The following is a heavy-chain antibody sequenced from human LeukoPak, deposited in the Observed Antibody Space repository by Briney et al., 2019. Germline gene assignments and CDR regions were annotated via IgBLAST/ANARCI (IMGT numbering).Heavy chain of an antibody. J-gene: IGHJ4*02. CDR3: TTRPQHHFDY. CDR1: GFTFSSYT. V-gene: IGHV3-23*01. Sequence: PGGSLRLSCATSGFTFSSYTMNWVRQTPGKGLQWVSTISDGSRNTHYADSVNGRFTISRDDFLNVVYLQMNSLTVEDTAVYYCTTRPQHHFDYWGQGTQVTVSS. CDR2: ISDGSRNT. D-gene: IGHD1-1*01.